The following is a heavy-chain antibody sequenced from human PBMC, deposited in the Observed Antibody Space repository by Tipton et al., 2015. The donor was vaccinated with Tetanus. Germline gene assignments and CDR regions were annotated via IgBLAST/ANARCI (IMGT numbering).Heavy chain of an antibody. Sequence: GSLRLSCEGSGFTFSSYSMNWVRQAPGKGLEWVSSISSGTDYIYYADSVTGRFTISRDNAKKSLYLQMNSLRGEDTAVYYCARMQSGSYFDLWGPGILVTVSS. J-gene: IGHJ4*02. CDR2: ISSGTDYI. CDR3: ARMQSGSYFDL. V-gene: IGHV3-21*01. CDR1: GFTFSSYS. D-gene: IGHD1-26*01.